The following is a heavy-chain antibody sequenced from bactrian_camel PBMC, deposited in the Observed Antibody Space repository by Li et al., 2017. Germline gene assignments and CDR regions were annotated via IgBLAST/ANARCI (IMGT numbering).Heavy chain of an antibody. V-gene: IGHV3-3*01. Sequence: HVQLVESGGGSVQVGGSLTLSCAVSGSSYCVGWFRQPPGKEREDVAAISTEDFTHYADSVKGRFTISKDNANNTLYLQMTSLKPEDTGIYYCAADGRKIDGARWNAEFRYSYWGQGTQVTVS. CDR2: ISTEDFT. J-gene: IGHJ4*01. D-gene: IGHD2*01. CDR3: AADGRKIDGARWNAEFRYSY. CDR1: GSSYC.